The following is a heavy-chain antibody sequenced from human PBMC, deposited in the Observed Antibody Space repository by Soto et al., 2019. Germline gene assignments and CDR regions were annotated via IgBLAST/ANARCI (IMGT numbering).Heavy chain of an antibody. CDR3: ATIAVAGKRYYYGMDV. V-gene: IGHV3-53*02. CDR2: IYSGGST. J-gene: IGHJ6*02. Sequence: EVQLVETGGGLIQPGGSLRLSCAASGFTVSSNYMSWVRQAPGKGLEWVSGIYSGGSTYYADSVKGRFTISRDNSKNTLYLQMNSLRAEDTAVYYCATIAVAGKRYYYGMDVWGQGTTVTVSS. D-gene: IGHD6-19*01. CDR1: GFTVSSNY.